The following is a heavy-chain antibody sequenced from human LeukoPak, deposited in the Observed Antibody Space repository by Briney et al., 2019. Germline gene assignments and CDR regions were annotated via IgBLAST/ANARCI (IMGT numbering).Heavy chain of an antibody. CDR1: GYTLTELS. V-gene: IGHV1-24*01. CDR3: ATDKLSGRQWLFDGDAFDI. D-gene: IGHD6-19*01. Sequence: ASVKVSCKVSGYTLTELSMHWVRQAPGKGLEWMGGFDPEDGETIYAQKFQGRVTMTEDTSTDTAYMELSSLRSEDTAVYYCATDKLSGRQWLFDGDAFDIWGQGTMVTVSS. CDR2: FDPEDGET. J-gene: IGHJ3*02.